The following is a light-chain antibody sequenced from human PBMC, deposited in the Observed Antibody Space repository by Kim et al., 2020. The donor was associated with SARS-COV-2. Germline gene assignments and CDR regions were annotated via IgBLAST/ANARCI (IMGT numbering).Light chain of an antibody. CDR1: TGAVTSGHY. CDR2: DST. J-gene: IGLJ2*01. CDR3: LLSYSGLVF. Sequence: QAVVTQEPSLTVSPGGTVTLTCASSTGAVTSGHYASWFQHKPGQAPRTLIYDSTHKHSWTPARFSGSLLGGSAALTLSGAQPEDEDDYYCLLSYSGLVFFGGGTQLTVL. V-gene: IGLV7-46*01.